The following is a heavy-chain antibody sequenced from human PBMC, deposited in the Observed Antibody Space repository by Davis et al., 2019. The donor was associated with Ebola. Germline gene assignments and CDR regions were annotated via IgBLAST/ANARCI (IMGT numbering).Heavy chain of an antibody. Sequence: GESLKISCAASGFTFSSYAMSWVRQAPGKGLEWVSAISGSGGSTYYADSVKGRFTISRDNSKNTLYLQMNSLRAEDTAVYYCAKDLGPMGVGARRYYYYYYMDVWGKGTTVTVSS. J-gene: IGHJ6*03. V-gene: IGHV3-23*01. CDR1: GFTFSSYA. D-gene: IGHD1-26*01. CDR2: ISGSGGST. CDR3: AKDLGPMGVGARRYYYYYYMDV.